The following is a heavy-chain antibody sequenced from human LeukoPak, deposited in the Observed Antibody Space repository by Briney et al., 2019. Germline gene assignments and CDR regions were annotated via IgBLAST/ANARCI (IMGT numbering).Heavy chain of an antibody. CDR2: IWYDGSNE. CDR3: ARDRFPRDYYYYYGMDV. Sequence: GRSLRLSCAASGPTFSSYGMHWVRQAPGKGLEWVAVIWYDGSNEYYADSVKGRFTISRDNSKDTLYLQMNSLRAEDTAVYYCARDRFPRDYYYYYGMDVWGKGTTVTVSS. D-gene: IGHD3-16*01. V-gene: IGHV3-33*01. J-gene: IGHJ6*04. CDR1: GPTFSSYG.